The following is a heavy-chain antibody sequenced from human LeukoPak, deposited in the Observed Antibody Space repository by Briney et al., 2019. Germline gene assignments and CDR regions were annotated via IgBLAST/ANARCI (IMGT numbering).Heavy chain of an antibody. D-gene: IGHD6-13*01. CDR3: AREIRRIAAARYSYYMDV. CDR1: AGPISRYY. J-gene: IGHJ6*03. CDR2: IYYSGNT. V-gene: IGHV4-59*01. Sequence: SATLSLTLNVAAGPISRYYWCWIRQPPGKRLEESGYIYYSGNTKYNPPHKSRVTISVDTAKNQVSLKLSSVTAADTAVYYCAREIRRIAAARYSYYMDVWGKGTTATVSS.